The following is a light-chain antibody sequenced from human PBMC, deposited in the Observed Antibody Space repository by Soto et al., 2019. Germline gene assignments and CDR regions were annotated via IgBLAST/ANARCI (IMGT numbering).Light chain of an antibody. J-gene: IGKJ1*01. CDR1: QSINFF. V-gene: IGKV1-39*01. CDR3: QQTSSAPRT. Sequence: DIQMTQSPFSLSASVGERVTITCRASQSINFFLNWYQQRPGEAPKLLIYAASILQSGVPSRFSGSGFGTDLTLTIDSLQPDDFASYFCQQTSSAPRTFGQGTKVDIK. CDR2: AAS.